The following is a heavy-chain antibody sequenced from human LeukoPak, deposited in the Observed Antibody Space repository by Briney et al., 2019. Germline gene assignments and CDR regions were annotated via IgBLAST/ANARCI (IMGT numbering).Heavy chain of an antibody. Sequence: ASVKASCKASGGTFSSYAISWVRQAPGQGLEWMGRIIPILGIANYAQKFQGRVTITADKSTSTAYMELSSLRSEDTAVYYCASGHGSGWYLGYYFDYWGQGTLVTVSS. J-gene: IGHJ4*02. D-gene: IGHD6-19*01. V-gene: IGHV1-69*04. CDR3: ASGHGSGWYLGYYFDY. CDR1: GGTFSSYA. CDR2: IIPILGIA.